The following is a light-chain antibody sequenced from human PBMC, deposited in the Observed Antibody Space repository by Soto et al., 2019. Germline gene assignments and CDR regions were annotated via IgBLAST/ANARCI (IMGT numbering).Light chain of an antibody. Sequence: QSALTQPASVSGSPGQSITISCTGTSSDVGNYNLVSWYQQHPGDAPKLIIYEGSKRPSGVSNRFSGSKSGNTASLTISGLQAEDEADYYCYSYAGSNTFLFGGGTQLTV. J-gene: IGLJ2*01. CDR1: SSDVGNYNL. V-gene: IGLV2-23*01. CDR2: EGS. CDR3: YSYAGSNTFL.